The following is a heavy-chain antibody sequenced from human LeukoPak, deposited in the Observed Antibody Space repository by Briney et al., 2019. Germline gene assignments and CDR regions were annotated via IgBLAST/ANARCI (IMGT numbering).Heavy chain of an antibody. V-gene: IGHV3-23*01. CDR1: GFSFSGYP. CDR2: ISPGSDYK. D-gene: IGHD2-2*01. J-gene: IGHJ4*02. CDR3: AKDIQLSY. Sequence: GGSLRLSCAASGFSFSGYPISWVRQAPGKGLEWVSAISPGSDYKLYADSVKGRFTISRDDSKNTLYLQMNSLRAEDTAVYYCAKDIQLSYWGQGALVTVSS.